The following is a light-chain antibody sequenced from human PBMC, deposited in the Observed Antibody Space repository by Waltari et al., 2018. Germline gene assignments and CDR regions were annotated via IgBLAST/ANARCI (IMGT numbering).Light chain of an antibody. CDR3: LQYKSDPWT. J-gene: IGKJ1*01. Sequence: DIQVTQSPSTLSASVGDRVTITCRASQSIVVWLAWYQQKPGKAPRLLIYKESYLESGVPSRFSGSASGTAFTLTISSLQADDFATYYCLQYKSDPWTFGQGTTVEIK. CDR2: KES. CDR1: QSIVVW. V-gene: IGKV1-5*03.